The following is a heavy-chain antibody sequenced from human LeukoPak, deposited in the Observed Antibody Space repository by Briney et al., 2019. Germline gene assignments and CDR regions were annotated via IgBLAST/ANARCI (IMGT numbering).Heavy chain of an antibody. D-gene: IGHD3-3*01. CDR1: GFTFSSYA. J-gene: IGHJ4*02. CDR2: ISYDGSNK. Sequence: GRSLRLSCAASGFTFSSYAMHWVRQAPGKGLEWVAVISYDGSNKYYADSVKGRFTISRDNSKNTLYLQMNSLRAEDTAVYYCARARGYDFYYYFDYWGQGTLVTVSS. CDR3: ARARGYDFYYYFDY. V-gene: IGHV3-30*04.